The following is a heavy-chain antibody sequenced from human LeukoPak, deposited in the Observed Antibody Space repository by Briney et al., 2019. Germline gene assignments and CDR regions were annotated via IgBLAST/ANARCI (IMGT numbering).Heavy chain of an antibody. CDR3: TIEVVFSGSHSDSTSSSVGDGDF. V-gene: IGHV1-69*13. J-gene: IGHJ4*02. CDR2: IIPIFGTA. D-gene: IGHD3-10*01. Sequence: SVKVSCKASGGTFSSYAISWVRQAPGQGLEWMGGIIPIFGTANYAQKFQGGVTITADESTSTAYMELSGLRSDDTAVYYCTIEVVFSGSHSDSTSSSVGDGDFWGQGTLVIVSS. CDR1: GGTFSSYA.